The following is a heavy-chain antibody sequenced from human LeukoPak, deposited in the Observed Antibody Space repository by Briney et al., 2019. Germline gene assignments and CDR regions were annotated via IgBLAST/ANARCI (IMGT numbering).Heavy chain of an antibody. CDR3: ARRDYGGKHFDC. CDR2: IYPGDADT. CDR1: GSRFTTYW. J-gene: IGHJ4*02. V-gene: IGHV5-51*01. D-gene: IGHD4-23*01. Sequence: GESLQISCKASGSRFTTYWIGWVRQLPGKGLEWMGIIYPGDADTRYSPSFQGQVTISADKSTRTAYLQWSSLKASDTAMYYCARRDYGGKHFDCWGQGTLVTVSS.